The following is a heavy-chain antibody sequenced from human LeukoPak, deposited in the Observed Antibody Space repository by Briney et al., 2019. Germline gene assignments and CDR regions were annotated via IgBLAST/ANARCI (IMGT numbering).Heavy chain of an antibody. CDR1: GGSISSYY. CDR3: ARGRVSSSTWYSTYYYFFYMDF. J-gene: IGHJ6*03. Sequence: SETLSLTCTVSGGSISSYYWSWIRQSPGKGLECIGYIHYTGSTNYNPSLKSRVTISVETSKNQFSLKLKSVTAADTAVYFCARGRVSSSTWYSTYYYFFYMDFWGKGTTVTVSS. D-gene: IGHD4-11*01. V-gene: IGHV4-59*01. CDR2: IHYTGST.